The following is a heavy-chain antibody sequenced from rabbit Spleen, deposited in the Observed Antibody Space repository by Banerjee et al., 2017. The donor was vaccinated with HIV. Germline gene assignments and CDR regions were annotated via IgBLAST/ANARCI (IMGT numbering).Heavy chain of an antibody. J-gene: IGHJ3*01. CDR1: GFSLSSDYY. Sequence: QEQLEESGGDLVQPEGSLTLTCKASGFSLSSDYYICWVRQAPGKGLEWIACIYGGDGHSTAYASWAKGRFTISKTSSTTVTLQMTRLTAADTATYFCGRSGTGYWDRLDLWGQGTLVTVS. CDR3: GRSGTGYWDRLDL. CDR2: IYGGDGHST. D-gene: IGHD1-1*01. V-gene: IGHV1S45*01.